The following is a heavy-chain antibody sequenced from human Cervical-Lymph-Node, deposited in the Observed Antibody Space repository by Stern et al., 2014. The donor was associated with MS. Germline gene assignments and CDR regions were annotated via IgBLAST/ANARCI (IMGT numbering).Heavy chain of an antibody. V-gene: IGHV5-51*03. D-gene: IGHD2-21*01. CDR3: ARWSVACDY. J-gene: IGHJ4*02. Sequence: MQLVQSGAELKKPGESLKIYCKTSGYNFSNYWVAWVRQVSGKGLEWIGIIYPGDSDIRYSPSFQGHVTMSVDKSNTTAYLQWKSLKASDTAVYYCARWSVACDYWGQGALITVSS. CDR1: GYNFSNYW. CDR2: IYPGDSDI.